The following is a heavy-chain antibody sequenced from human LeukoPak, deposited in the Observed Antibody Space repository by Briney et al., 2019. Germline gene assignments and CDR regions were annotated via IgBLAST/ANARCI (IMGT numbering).Heavy chain of an antibody. CDR2: ISGSTGST. V-gene: IGHV3-23*01. J-gene: IGHJ4*02. CDR1: GFTFSNYA. D-gene: IGHD1-26*01. Sequence: GGSLRLSCAASGFTFSNYAMNWVRQAPGKGLEWVSLISGSTGSTYYADSVKGRFSISRDNSKNTVYLQMNSLRVEDTAVYYCARRGGSYYESWGQGVRVTVSS. CDR3: ARRGGSYYES.